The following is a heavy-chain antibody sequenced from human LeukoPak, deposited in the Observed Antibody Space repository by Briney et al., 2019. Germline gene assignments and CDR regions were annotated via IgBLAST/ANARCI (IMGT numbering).Heavy chain of an antibody. V-gene: IGHV3-74*03. CDR3: AAWEVIAATPPYFHH. Sequence: GGSLRLSCAAYGFTFSSYWMHWARQAPGKGLVWVSRINTDGSSTKYADSVKGRFTISRDNAKNTLYLQMDSLRVDDTAVYYCAAWEVIAATPPYFHHWGQGTLVTVSS. CDR1: GFTFSSYW. J-gene: IGHJ1*01. CDR2: INTDGSST. D-gene: IGHD2-15*01.